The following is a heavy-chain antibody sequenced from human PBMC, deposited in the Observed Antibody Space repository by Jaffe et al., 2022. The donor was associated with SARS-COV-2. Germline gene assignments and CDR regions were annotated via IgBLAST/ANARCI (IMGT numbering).Heavy chain of an antibody. Sequence: EVQLVESGGGLVQPGGSLRLSCAVSGSTSSTYWMSWVRQAPGKGLEWVANINQDGSEKYYVDSVKGRFTISRDTAKRSMYLQMNRLRDEDTAVYYCAREEMAKRPGLRGTLYYYYGMDVWGQGTAVTVSS. J-gene: IGHJ6*02. CDR1: GSTSSTYW. V-gene: IGHV3-7*03. CDR3: AREEMAKRPGLRGTLYYYYGMDV. D-gene: IGHD3-10*01. CDR2: INQDGSEK.